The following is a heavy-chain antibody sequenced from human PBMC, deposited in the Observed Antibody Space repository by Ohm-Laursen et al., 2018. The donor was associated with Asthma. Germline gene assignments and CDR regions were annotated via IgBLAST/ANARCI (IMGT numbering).Heavy chain of an antibody. CDR2: INAGTGNR. J-gene: IGHJ3*01. D-gene: IGHD2-21*02. Sequence: GASVKVSCKASGYTFTGYAIHWVRQAPGQRLEWMGWINAGTGNRKYSEIFQGRITITRDTPARTVYMELSSLKSEDTAVYYCARDSRPYCADDCYGAFDLWGQGTLVTVSS. CDR3: ARDSRPYCADDCYGAFDL. V-gene: IGHV1-3*01. CDR1: GYTFTGYA.